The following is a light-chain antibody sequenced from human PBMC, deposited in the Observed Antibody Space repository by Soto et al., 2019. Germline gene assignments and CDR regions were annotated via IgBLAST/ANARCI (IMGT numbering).Light chain of an antibody. CDR2: SNN. V-gene: IGLV1-44*01. CDR3: AAWDDSLNGFYV. Sequence: VLTQPPSTSGTHGQRVTISCSGSSSNIGRNTVSWYQHLPGTAPKLLIYSNNRRPPGVPDRFSGSKSGTSASLAISGLQSEDEADYYCAAWDDSLNGFYVFGTGTRSPS. CDR1: SSNIGRNT. J-gene: IGLJ1*01.